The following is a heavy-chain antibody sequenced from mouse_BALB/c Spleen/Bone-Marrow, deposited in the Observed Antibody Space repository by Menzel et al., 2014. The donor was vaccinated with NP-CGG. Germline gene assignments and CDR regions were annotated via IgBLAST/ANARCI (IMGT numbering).Heavy chain of an antibody. J-gene: IGHJ2*01. D-gene: IGHD1-2*01. V-gene: IGHV1S81*02. CDR3: ARPYYGPYFDY. CDR1: GYTFTSYW. CDR2: INPSNGRT. Sequence: QVQLQQPGAELVKPGASVKLSCKASGYTFTSYWMHWVKRRPGQGLEWIGEINPSNGRTNYNEKFKSKATLTVDKSSSTAYMQLSSLTSEDSAVYYCARPYYGPYFDYWGQGTTLTVSS.